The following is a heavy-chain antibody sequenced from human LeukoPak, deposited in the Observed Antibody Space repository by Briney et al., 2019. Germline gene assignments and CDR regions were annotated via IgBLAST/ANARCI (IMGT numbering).Heavy chain of an antibody. D-gene: IGHD3-10*01. V-gene: IGHV3-15*01. J-gene: IGHJ4*02. CDR3: TTGLITMARGVYFDY. CDR2: IKSKTDGGTT. CDR1: GFTFSNAW. Sequence: GGSLRLSCAASGFTFSNAWMSWVRQAPGKGLEWVGRIKSKTDGGTTDYAAPVKGRFTISRDDSKNTPYLQMNSLKTEDTAVYYCTTGLITMARGVYFDYWGQGTLVTVSS.